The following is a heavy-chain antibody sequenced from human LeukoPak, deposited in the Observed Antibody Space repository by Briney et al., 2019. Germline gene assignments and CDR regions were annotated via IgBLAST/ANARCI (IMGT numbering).Heavy chain of an antibody. CDR2: IQYDGSNK. CDR1: GFTFSSYG. V-gene: IGHV3-30*02. CDR3: AGAGGHASDI. J-gene: IGHJ3*02. Sequence: GGSLRLSCAASGFTFSSYGMHWVRQAPGKGLEWVAFIQYDGSNKYYADSVKGRFTISSDNSKNTLYLQMNSLRAEDTAIYYCAGAGGHASDIWGQGTMVTVSS. D-gene: IGHD6-19*01.